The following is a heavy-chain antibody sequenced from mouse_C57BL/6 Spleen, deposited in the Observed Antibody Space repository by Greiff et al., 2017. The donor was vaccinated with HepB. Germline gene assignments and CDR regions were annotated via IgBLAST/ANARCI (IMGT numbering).Heavy chain of an antibody. CDR3: ASGDGFDY. J-gene: IGHJ2*01. D-gene: IGHD2-3*01. CDR1: GYTFTSYW. CDR2: IDPSDSET. Sequence: VQLQQSGAELVRPGSSVKLSCKASGYTFTSYWMHWVKQRPIQGLEWIGNIDPSDSETNYNQKFKDKATLTVDKSSSTAYMQLSSLTSEDSAVYYCASGDGFDYWGQGTTLTVSS. V-gene: IGHV1-52*01.